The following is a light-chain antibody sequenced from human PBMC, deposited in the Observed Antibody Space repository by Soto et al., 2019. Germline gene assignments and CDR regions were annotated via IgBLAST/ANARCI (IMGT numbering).Light chain of an antibody. CDR3: VTGDNNIIWV. J-gene: IGLJ3*02. V-gene: IGLV4-60*02. CDR1: SGHSSYI. Sequence: QHVLTQSSSASASLGSSVKLTCTLNSGHSSYIIAWHQQQPGKAPRYLMKLEGSGSYNKGSGVPDRFSGSSSGADRYLTIAHLQFEDEADYYCVTGDNNIIWVFGGGTNVSVL. CDR2: LEGSGSY.